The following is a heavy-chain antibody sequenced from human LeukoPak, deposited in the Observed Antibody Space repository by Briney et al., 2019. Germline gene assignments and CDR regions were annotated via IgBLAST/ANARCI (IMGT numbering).Heavy chain of an antibody. D-gene: IGHD6-13*01. J-gene: IGHJ4*02. CDR2: IRYDGSTK. Sequence: PGGSLRLSCAASGFTFSGYGMQWVRQAPGKRPEWVAFIRYDGSTKFYTDSVKGRFTISRDNSENTLYLQMNSLRAEDTAVYYCAGETGEDSSSCLDYWGQGTLVTVSS. V-gene: IGHV3-30*02. CDR1: GFTFSGYG. CDR3: AGETGEDSSSCLDY.